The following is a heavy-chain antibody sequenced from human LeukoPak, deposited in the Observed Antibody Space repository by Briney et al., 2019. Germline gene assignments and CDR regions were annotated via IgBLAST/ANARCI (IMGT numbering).Heavy chain of an antibody. V-gene: IGHV3-9*03. J-gene: IGHJ4*02. CDR1: GFTFDDYA. Sequence: GRSLTLSCAASGFTFDDYAMHWVRHAPGKGLEWVSGISWNSGFIGYADSVKGRFTISRDNAKNSLYLQMNSLRAEDMALYYCAKGLYGSGSYPDYWGQGTLVTVSS. CDR3: AKGLYGSGSYPDY. D-gene: IGHD3-10*01. CDR2: ISWNSGFI.